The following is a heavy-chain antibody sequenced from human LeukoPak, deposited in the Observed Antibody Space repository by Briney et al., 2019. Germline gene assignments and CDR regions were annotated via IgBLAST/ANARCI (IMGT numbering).Heavy chain of an antibody. J-gene: IGHJ3*02. CDR3: ARDLSGSSWYQEKAFDI. Sequence: SETLSLTCTVSGGSISSDYWSWIRQPPGKGLEWIGFIYYSGSTNYNPSLKSRVTISVDTSKNQFSLKLSSVTAADTAVYYCARDLSGSSWYQEKAFDIWGQGTMHTVSS. CDR1: GGSISSDY. D-gene: IGHD6-13*01. CDR2: IYYSGST. V-gene: IGHV4-59*01.